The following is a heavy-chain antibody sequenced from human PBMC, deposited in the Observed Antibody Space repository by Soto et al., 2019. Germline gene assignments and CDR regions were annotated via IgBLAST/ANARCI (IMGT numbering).Heavy chain of an antibody. J-gene: IGHJ4*02. D-gene: IGHD2-21*02. CDR3: ARGGLWVVVTASLDY. CDR1: GFTFSSYA. Sequence: QVQLVEFGGGVVQPGRSLRLSCAASGFTFSSYAMHWVRQAPGKGLEWVAVISYDGSNKYYADSVKGRFTISRDNSKNTLYLQMNSLRAEDTAVYYCARGGLWVVVTASLDYWGQGTLVTVSS. CDR2: ISYDGSNK. V-gene: IGHV3-30-3*01.